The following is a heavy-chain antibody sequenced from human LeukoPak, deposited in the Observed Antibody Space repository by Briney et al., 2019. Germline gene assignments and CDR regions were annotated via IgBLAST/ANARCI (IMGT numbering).Heavy chain of an antibody. CDR2: IYNSGST. D-gene: IGHD3-10*01. CDR1: GDSIGIGGYY. Sequence: SETLSLTCTVTGDSIGIGGYYWSWIRQHPGKGLEWIGHIYNSGSTYYNPSLASRVTISPDTSKNQFSLNLRSVTAADTAVYYCARDKATTIRGVVTQDTFDIWGQGTMVTVSS. J-gene: IGHJ3*02. V-gene: IGHV4-31*03. CDR3: ARDKATTIRGVVTQDTFDI.